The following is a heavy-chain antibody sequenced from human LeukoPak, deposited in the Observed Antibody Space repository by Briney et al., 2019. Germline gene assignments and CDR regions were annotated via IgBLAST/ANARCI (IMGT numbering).Heavy chain of an antibody. J-gene: IGHJ4*02. CDR3: AKRDYGDYVGYFDY. V-gene: IGHV3-23*01. CDR2: ISGSGGST. CDR1: GFTFSSYA. Sequence: GGSLRLSCAASGFTFSSYAMSWVRQAPGKGLEWVSAISGSGGSTYYADSVKGRFTISRDNSKNTLYLQMNSLRAEDTAVYYCAKRDYGDYVGYFDYWGQGTLVTVSA. D-gene: IGHD4-17*01.